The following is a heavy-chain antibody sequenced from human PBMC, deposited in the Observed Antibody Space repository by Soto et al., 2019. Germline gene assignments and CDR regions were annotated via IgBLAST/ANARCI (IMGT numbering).Heavy chain of an antibody. Sequence: QLQLQESGPGLVKPSETLSLTCTVSGASISSGSFYWGWIRQPPGKGLEWIGSVFYIVNTYYNPSLTSRVTISVDTSSNHFSLTLRSVTAADAAVYYCAGLHTYQRHWEGYHSFDLDVWGPGTTVTVSS. CDR2: VFYIVNT. V-gene: IGHV4-39*02. J-gene: IGHJ6*02. CDR3: AGLHTYQRHWEGYHSFDLDV. D-gene: IGHD3-16*02. CDR1: GASISSGSFY.